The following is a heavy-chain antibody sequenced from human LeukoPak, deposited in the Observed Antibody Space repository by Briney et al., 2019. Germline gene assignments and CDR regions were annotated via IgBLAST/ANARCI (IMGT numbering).Heavy chain of an antibody. J-gene: IGHJ5*02. CDR1: GGTFSSYA. Sequence: ASVKVSCKASGGTFSSYAISWVRQAPGQGLEWMGGIIPIFGTANYAQKFQGRVTISADDSTSTAYMELSSLRSEDTAVYYCARDYVGGQGLGPGAQGTLVTVSS. CDR2: IIPIFGTA. D-gene: IGHD3-16*01. CDR3: ARDYVGGQGLGP. V-gene: IGHV1-69*13.